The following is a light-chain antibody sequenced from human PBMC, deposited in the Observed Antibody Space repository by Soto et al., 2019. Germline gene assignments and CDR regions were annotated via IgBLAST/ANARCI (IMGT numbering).Light chain of an antibody. Sequence: QSVRSHPPSAPWSPGHSVSISCTGTSSDVGGYNYVSWYQQHPGKAPKLMIYEVNKRPSGVPDRFSGSKSGNTASLTVSGLQAEDEAHYYCSSYAGTSNVFGTGTKATAL. V-gene: IGLV2-8*01. CDR1: SSDVGGYNY. CDR3: SSYAGTSNV. CDR2: EVN. J-gene: IGLJ1*01.